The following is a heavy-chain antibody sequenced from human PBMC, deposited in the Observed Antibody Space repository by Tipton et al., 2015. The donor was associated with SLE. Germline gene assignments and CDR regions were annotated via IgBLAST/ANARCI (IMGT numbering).Heavy chain of an antibody. CDR3: ARSPGRSYFDY. J-gene: IGHJ4*02. CDR2: FFHSGST. Sequence: TLSLTCTVSGYSISSGYYWAWIRQPPGKRLEWIGSFFHSGSTYYNPSLNSRVSMSFDTSKNQFSLKLNSVTPADTAVYYCARSPGRSYFDYWGQGTLVPASS. CDR1: GYSISSGYY. V-gene: IGHV4-38-2*02.